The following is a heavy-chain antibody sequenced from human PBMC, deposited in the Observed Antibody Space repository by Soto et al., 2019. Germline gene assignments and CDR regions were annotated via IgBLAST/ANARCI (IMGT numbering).Heavy chain of an antibody. CDR2: ISGNSGST. CDR1: GFTFSNYA. CDR3: AKVIVVIAAAGDYFDY. Sequence: GGSLRLSCAASGFTFSNYAMSWVRQAPGKGLEWVSTISGNSGSTYYADAVKGRFTISRDNSKNTLYLEMNSLRAEDTAVYYCAKVIVVIAAAGDYFDYWGQGTLVTVSS. J-gene: IGHJ4*02. D-gene: IGHD2-15*01. V-gene: IGHV3-23*01.